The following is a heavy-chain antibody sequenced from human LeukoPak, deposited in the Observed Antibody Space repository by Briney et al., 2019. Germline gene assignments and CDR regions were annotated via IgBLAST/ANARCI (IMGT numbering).Heavy chain of an antibody. Sequence: GGSLTLSCAASGFTFSSYSMNWVRQATGKGLEWVSSINSSSSYIYYADSVKGLFTISRDNAKNSLYLQMNSLRAEDTAVYYCARVARLHSSSCYSTDYWGQGTLVTVSS. J-gene: IGHJ4*02. CDR2: INSSSSYI. V-gene: IGHV3-21*01. CDR1: GFTFSSYS. D-gene: IGHD6-13*01. CDR3: ARVARLHSSSCYSTDY.